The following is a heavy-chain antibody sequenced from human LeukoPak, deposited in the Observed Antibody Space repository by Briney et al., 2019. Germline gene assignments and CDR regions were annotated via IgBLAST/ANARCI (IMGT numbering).Heavy chain of an antibody. V-gene: IGHV3-21*01. CDR1: GFTFDDYG. CDR3: ASYGSGSYYGWSTTTHYGMDV. Sequence: GGSLRLSCAASGFTFDDYGMSWVRQAPGKGLEWVSSISSSSSYIYYADSVKGRFTISRDNAKNSLYLQMNSLRAEYTAVYYCASYGSGSYYGWSTTTHYGMDVWGKGTTVTVSS. D-gene: IGHD3-10*01. CDR2: ISSSSSYI. J-gene: IGHJ6*04.